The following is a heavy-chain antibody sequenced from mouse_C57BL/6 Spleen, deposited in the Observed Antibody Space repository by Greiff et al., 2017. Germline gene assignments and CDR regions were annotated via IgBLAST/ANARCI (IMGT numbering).Heavy chain of an antibody. Sequence: EVQGVESGGGLVQPGGSMKLSCAASGFTFSDAWMDWVSQSPEKGLEWVAEIRNKATNHATYYAESVKGRFTISRAASKSSVYLQIDSLRAEDTGIYYCTRRVRYFDYWGKGTTLTVSS. V-gene: IGHV6-6*01. J-gene: IGHJ2*01. CDR2: IRNKATNHAT. CDR1: GFTFSDAW. CDR3: TRRVRYFDY.